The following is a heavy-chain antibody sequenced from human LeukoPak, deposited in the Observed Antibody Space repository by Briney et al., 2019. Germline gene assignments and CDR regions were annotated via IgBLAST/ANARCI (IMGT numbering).Heavy chain of an antibody. Sequence: SETLSLTCTVSGGSISSYYWSWIRQSPGKGLEWIGYIHYSGSTNYNPSLKSRVTMSLDASKNQFSLRLRSVTAAGTAVYYFASRAYRGSDPPFDYWGQGTLVTVSS. CDR1: GGSISSYY. CDR3: ASRAYRGSDPPFDY. J-gene: IGHJ4*02. CDR2: IHYSGST. D-gene: IGHD5-12*01. V-gene: IGHV4-59*01.